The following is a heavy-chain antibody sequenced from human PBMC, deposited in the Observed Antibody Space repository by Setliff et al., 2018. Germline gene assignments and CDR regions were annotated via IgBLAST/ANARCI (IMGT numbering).Heavy chain of an antibody. D-gene: IGHD2-8*01. CDR3: ARHAITSGGWPDYFDN. Sequence: NPSETLSLTCRVSGYSIGSDYFWAWVRQPPGKGLEWVATIKHGGTTYYNPSLRSRVIISVDASKNAFSLRLNSVTAADTAVFYCARHAITSGGWPDYFDNWGPGTLVTVSS. J-gene: IGHJ4*02. CDR2: IKHGGTT. V-gene: IGHV4-38-2*01. CDR1: GYSIGSDYF.